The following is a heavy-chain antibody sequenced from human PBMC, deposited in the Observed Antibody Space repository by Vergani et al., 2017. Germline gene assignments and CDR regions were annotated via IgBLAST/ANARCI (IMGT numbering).Heavy chain of an antibody. CDR1: GFIFSNYG. Sequence: QVQLVESGGGVVQPGRSLRLYCAASGFIFSNYGMHWVRQAPGKGLEWVAVIWYDESNKYYADSVKGRFNIYRDNSKNTLYLQMDSLRAEDTAVYYCAREGGRPLIAVAGINGMDVWGQGTTVTVSS. D-gene: IGHD6-19*01. CDR3: AREGGRPLIAVAGINGMDV. V-gene: IGHV3-33*01. J-gene: IGHJ6*02. CDR2: IWYDESNK.